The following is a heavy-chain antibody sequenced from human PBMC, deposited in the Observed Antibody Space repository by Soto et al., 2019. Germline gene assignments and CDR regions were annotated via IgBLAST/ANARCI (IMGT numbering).Heavy chain of an antibody. Sequence: QLQLQESGPGLVRPSQTLSLTCSVSGGSITSGGYYWGWIRQLPGKGLEWVAYVYSSGRTYYNPSLESRLSISLDTSKNQFSLILRSVTVADTAIYYCARDHNCFNKAFDIWGQGAMFTVSP. CDR2: VYSSGRT. J-gene: IGHJ3*02. CDR3: ARDHNCFNKAFDI. D-gene: IGHD2-21*01. CDR1: GGSITSGGYY. V-gene: IGHV4-31*03.